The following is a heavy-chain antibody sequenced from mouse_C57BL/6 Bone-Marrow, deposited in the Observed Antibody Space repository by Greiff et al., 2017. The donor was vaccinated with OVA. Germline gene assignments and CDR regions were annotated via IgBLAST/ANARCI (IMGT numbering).Heavy chain of an antibody. D-gene: IGHD2-2*01. CDR3: AIPNGYRWYFDV. CDR1: GYTFTEYT. J-gene: IGHJ1*03. V-gene: IGHV1-85*01. CDR2: IYPRDGST. Sequence: VKVVESGAELVKPGASVKLSCKASGYTFTEYTIHWVKQRSGQGLEWIGWIYPRDGSTKYNEKFKGKATLTVDTSSSTAYMELHSLTSEDSAVYFCAIPNGYRWYFDVWGTGTTVTVSS.